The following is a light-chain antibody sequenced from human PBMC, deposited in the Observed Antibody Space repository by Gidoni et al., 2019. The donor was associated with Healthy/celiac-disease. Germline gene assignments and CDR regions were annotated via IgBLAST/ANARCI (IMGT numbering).Light chain of an antibody. V-gene: IGKV2-40*01. Sequence: DIVMSQTRLPLLVTPGEPASISCRSRQSLFDSDDGNTYLDWYLQKPGQSPPLLIYTRSYRAAGVPDRFSGSGSGTDFTLKISRVEAEDVGVYYCMQRIEFPYTFGQGTKLEIK. CDR1: QSLFDSDDGNTY. CDR2: TRS. CDR3: MQRIEFPYT. J-gene: IGKJ2*01.